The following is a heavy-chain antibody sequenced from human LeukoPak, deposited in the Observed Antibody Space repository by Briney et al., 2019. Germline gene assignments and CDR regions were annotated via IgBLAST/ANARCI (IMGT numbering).Heavy chain of an antibody. V-gene: IGHV1-18*04. D-gene: IGHD1-26*01. Sequence: ASVRLSCKASRYTFTRYGIRRVSRAAGHRLEGLGGFGGYNGNTNYAQKLQGRVTMTTDTSTSTAYMELRSLRYDDTAVYYCARDWGRRGAWDYYGMDVWGKGTTVTVS. CDR3: ARDWGRRGAWDYYGMDV. CDR2: FGGYNGNT. CDR1: RYTFTRYG. J-gene: IGHJ6*04.